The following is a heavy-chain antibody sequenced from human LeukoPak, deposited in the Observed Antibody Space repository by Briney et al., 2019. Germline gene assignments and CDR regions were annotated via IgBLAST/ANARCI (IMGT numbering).Heavy chain of an antibody. D-gene: IGHD6-19*01. Sequence: SETLSLTCTVSGGSISSYYWSWIRQPPGKGLEWIGCIYYSGGTNYNPSLKSRVTISVDTSKNQFSLKLSSVTAADTAVYYCAREDIAVAGSFDYWGQGTLVTVSS. CDR1: GGSISSYY. J-gene: IGHJ4*02. CDR2: IYYSGGT. CDR3: AREDIAVAGSFDY. V-gene: IGHV4-59*01.